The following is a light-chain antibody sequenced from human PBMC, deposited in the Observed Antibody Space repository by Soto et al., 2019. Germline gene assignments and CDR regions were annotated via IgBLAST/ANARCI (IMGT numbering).Light chain of an antibody. CDR3: QQYGSSPPIT. V-gene: IGKV3-20*01. Sequence: EIVLTQSPGTLSLSPGERATLSCRASQSVSSNYLAWYQQKPGQAPRLLIYVASSRATGIPDRFSGSGSGTDFTLTISRLEPEDFAVYYCQQYGSSPPITFGPGTKVDIK. J-gene: IGKJ3*01. CDR1: QSVSSNY. CDR2: VAS.